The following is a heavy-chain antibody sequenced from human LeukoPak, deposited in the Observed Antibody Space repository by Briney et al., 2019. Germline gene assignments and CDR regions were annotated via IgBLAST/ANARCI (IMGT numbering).Heavy chain of an antibody. CDR2: MSSSSSYI. CDR3: ARLSSGWSMDYYYGMDV. Sequence: GGSLRLSCAASGFTFSNYGMNWVRQAPGKGLEWVSFMSSSSSYIYYADSVKGRFTISRDNAKNLLYLQMNSLRAEDTAMYYCARLSSGWSMDYYYGMDVWGQGTTVTVSS. D-gene: IGHD6-19*01. V-gene: IGHV3-21*01. J-gene: IGHJ6*02. CDR1: GFTFSNYG.